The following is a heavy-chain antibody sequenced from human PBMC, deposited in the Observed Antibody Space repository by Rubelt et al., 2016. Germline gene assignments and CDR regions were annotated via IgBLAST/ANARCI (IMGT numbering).Heavy chain of an antibody. J-gene: IGHJ4*02. CDR2: ISGGSGST. CDR1: GFTFSDYS. CDR3: AKVKTGTTGGVGIDY. D-gene: IGHD1-1*01. V-gene: IGHV3-23*04. Sequence: VQLVESGGGAVQPGRSLRLSCAASGFTFSDYSMHWVRQAPGKGLDRVSAISGGSGSTYYADSVKGRLTLSGDNSKNTLYLQMNSLRAEDTAVDYCAKVKTGTTGGVGIDYWGQGTLVTVSS.